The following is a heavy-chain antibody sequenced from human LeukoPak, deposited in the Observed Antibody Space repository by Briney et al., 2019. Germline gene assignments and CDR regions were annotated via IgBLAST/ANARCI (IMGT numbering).Heavy chain of an antibody. J-gene: IGHJ3*02. Sequence: SETLSLTGTGSGGSISSYYWSWIRQPPGKGLEWIGYIYYSGSTNYNPSLKSRVTISVDTSKNQSSLKLSSVTAADTAVYYCARLRMDILWFGERGHAFDIWGQGTMVTVSS. CDR3: ARLRMDILWFGERGHAFDI. CDR2: IYYSGST. V-gene: IGHV4-59*08. CDR1: GGSISSYY. D-gene: IGHD3-10*01.